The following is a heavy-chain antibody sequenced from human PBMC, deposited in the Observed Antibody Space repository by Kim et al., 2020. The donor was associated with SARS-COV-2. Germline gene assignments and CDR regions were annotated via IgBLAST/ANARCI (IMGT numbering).Heavy chain of an antibody. J-gene: IGHJ5*02. V-gene: IGHV4-59*01. CDR3: ARDRGWPRGFDP. D-gene: IGHD6-19*01. Sequence: YNPSRRRRVTISVDTSKNQFSLKLSSVTAADTAVYYCARDRGWPRGFDPWGQGTLVTVSS.